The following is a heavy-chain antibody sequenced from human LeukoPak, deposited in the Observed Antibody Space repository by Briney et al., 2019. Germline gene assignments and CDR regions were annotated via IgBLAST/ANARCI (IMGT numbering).Heavy chain of an antibody. D-gene: IGHD2-2*01. CDR3: GRVGPDVPACCGYLDV. Sequence: SETLSLTCTVSGRSIRTYYWGWLPQPAGKGLEGIGRIYNIARTDYHPSLRRRVTISVDPSKNQPFLALSPATAEDPALYFRGRVGPDVPACCGYLDVWGKGTTVTVSS. CDR2: IYNIART. J-gene: IGHJ6*03. CDR1: GRSIRTYY. V-gene: IGHV4-4*07.